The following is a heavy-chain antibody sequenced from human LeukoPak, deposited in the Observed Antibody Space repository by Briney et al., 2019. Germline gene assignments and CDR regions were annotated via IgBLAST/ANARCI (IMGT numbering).Heavy chain of an antibody. V-gene: IGHV4-39*07. CDR1: GGSISSGDYH. CDR2: IFYSGTT. D-gene: IGHD6-6*01. J-gene: IGHJ3*02. Sequence: SETLSLTCTVSGGSISSGDYHWGWIRQPPGKGLEWVASIFYSGTTYYNPSLKSRVTISVDRSKNQFSLKLSSVTAADTAVYYCARGPEYSSSLGAFDIWGQGTMVTVSS. CDR3: ARGPEYSSSLGAFDI.